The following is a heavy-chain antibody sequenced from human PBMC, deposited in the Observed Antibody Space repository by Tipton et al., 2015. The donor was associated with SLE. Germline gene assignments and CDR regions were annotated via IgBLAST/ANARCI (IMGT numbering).Heavy chain of an antibody. CDR1: GGSISSYY. Sequence: GLVKPSETLSLTCTVSGGSISSYYWSWIRQPPGKGLEWIGYIYYSGSTNCNPSLKSRVTISVDTSKNQFSLKLSSVTAADTAVYYCVRLAEYDYGDYVIDYWGQGTLVTVSS. J-gene: IGHJ4*02. D-gene: IGHD4-17*01. V-gene: IGHV4-59*01. CDR3: VRLAEYDYGDYVIDY. CDR2: IYYSGST.